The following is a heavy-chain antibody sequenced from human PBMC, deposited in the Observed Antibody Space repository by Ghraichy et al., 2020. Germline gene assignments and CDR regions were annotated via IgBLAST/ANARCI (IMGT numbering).Heavy chain of an antibody. J-gene: IGHJ6*03. V-gene: IGHV4-31*03. CDR1: GGSISSGGYY. CDR2: IYYSGST. Sequence: SETLSLTCTVSGGSISSGGYYWSWIRQHPGKGLEWIGYIYYSGSTYYNPSLKSRVTISVDTSKNQFSLKLSSVTAADTAVYYCARASGFADYYYYMDVWGKGTTVTVSS. CDR3: ARASGFADYYYYMDV. D-gene: IGHD3-10*01.